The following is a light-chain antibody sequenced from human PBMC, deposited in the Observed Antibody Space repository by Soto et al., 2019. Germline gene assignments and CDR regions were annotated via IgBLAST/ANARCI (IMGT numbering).Light chain of an antibody. J-gene: IGLJ1*01. Sequence: QSVLTQPPSASGSPGQSVTISCTGTSSDVGAYNYVSWYQHHPGKAPKLLVYEVNKRPSGVPDRFSGSKSGNTASLTVSGLQAEDEADYYCTSHPGTINFPYIFGTGTKLTVL. CDR3: TSHPGTINFPYI. V-gene: IGLV2-8*01. CDR1: SSDVGAYNY. CDR2: EVN.